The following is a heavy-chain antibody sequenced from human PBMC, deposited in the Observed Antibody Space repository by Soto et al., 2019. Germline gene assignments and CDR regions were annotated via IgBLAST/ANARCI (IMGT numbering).Heavy chain of an antibody. CDR3: AKGEMVRGVLGGMDV. CDR2: ISGSGGST. D-gene: IGHD3-10*01. CDR1: GFTFSSYA. Sequence: PGGSLRLSCAASGFTFSSYAMSWVRQAPGKGLEWVSAISGSGGSTYYADSVEGRFTISRDNSKNTLYLQMNSLRAEDTAVYYCAKGEMVRGVLGGMDVWGQGTTVTVSS. V-gene: IGHV3-23*01. J-gene: IGHJ6*02.